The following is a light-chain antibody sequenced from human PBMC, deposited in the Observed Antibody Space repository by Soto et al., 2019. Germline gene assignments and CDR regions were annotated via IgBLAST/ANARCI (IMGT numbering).Light chain of an antibody. J-gene: IGLJ1*01. CDR2: DVS. V-gene: IGLV2-23*02. CDR1: SSDVGSHDL. CDR3: CSYASSNTYV. Sequence: QSVLTQPASVSGSPGQPITISCTGTSSDVGSHDLVSWYQQHPGKAPKLMIYDVSKRPSGVSNRFSGSKSGNTASLTISGLQAEDEADYYCCSYASSNTYVFGTGTKLTVL.